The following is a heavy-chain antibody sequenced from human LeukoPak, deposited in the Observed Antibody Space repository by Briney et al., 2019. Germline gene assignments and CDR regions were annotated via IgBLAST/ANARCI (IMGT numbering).Heavy chain of an antibody. CDR1: GFTFSAFA. CDR3: ATYRQVLLPFES. V-gene: IGHV3-23*01. Sequence: GGSLRLSCAASGFTFSAFAMIWVRQPPGKGLEWVSSIFPSGGEIHYADSVRGRFTISSDNSKSTLSLQMNSLRAEDTAIYYCATYRQVLLPFESWGQGTLVTVSS. J-gene: IGHJ4*02. D-gene: IGHD2-8*02. CDR2: IFPSGGEI.